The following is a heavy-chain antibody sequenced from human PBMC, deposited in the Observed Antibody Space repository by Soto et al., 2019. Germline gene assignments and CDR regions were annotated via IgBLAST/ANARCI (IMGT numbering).Heavy chain of an antibody. D-gene: IGHD1-7*01. CDR2: IFYTRST. Sequence: QVQLQESGPGLVKPSETLSLTCTVSGGSINDYYWSWIRQPPGKGLELIGEIFYTRSTNYNPSLKSQDTISVDRSKNQFSLRLRSVTASDTAVYYCAIAKTTLYNWFDPWRQGPRVTVSS. J-gene: IGHJ5*02. CDR1: GGSINDYY. V-gene: IGHV4-59*08. CDR3: AIAKTTLYNWFDP.